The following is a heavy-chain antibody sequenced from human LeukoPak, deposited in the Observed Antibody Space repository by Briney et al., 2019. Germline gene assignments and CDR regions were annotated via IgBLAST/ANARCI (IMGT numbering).Heavy chain of an antibody. CDR2: ISGSGGST. D-gene: IGHD4-17*01. Sequence: PGGSLRLSCAASGFTFSSYAMSWVRQAPGKGLEWVSAISGSGGSTYYADSVKGRFTISRDNSKNTLYLQMNSLRAEDTAVYYCAKHNEDYGGYAGFDYWGQGTLVTVSS. CDR1: GFTFSSYA. J-gene: IGHJ4*02. CDR3: AKHNEDYGGYAGFDY. V-gene: IGHV3-23*01.